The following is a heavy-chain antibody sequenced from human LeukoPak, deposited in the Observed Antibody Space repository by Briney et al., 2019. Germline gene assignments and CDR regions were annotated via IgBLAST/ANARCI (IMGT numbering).Heavy chain of an antibody. CDR2: IYTSGST. J-gene: IGHJ3*02. V-gene: IGHV4-4*07. Sequence: SETLSLTCTVSGGSISSYYRSWIRQPAGKGLEWIGRIYTSGSTNYNPSLKSRVTMSVYTSKNQFSLKLSSVTAADTAVYYCARDPITMVRGVINLTRVRDAFDIWGQGTMVTVSS. CDR1: GGSISSYY. CDR3: ARDPITMVRGVINLTRVRDAFDI. D-gene: IGHD3-10*01.